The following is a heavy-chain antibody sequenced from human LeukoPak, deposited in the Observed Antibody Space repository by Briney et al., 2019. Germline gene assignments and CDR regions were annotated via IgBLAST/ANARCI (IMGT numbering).Heavy chain of an antibody. Sequence: ASVKVSCKASGYTFTSYDINWVRQATGQGLEWMGWMNPNSGNTGYAQKFQGRVTMTRNTSISTAYMELSSLRAEDTAVYYCARDSDWNDGLDYWGQGTLVTVSS. J-gene: IGHJ4*02. CDR1: GYTFTSYD. V-gene: IGHV1-8*01. CDR2: MNPNSGNT. D-gene: IGHD1-1*01. CDR3: ARDSDWNDGLDY.